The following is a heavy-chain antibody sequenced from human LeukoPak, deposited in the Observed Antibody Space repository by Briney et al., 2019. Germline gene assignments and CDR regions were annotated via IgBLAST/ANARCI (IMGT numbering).Heavy chain of an antibody. J-gene: IGHJ4*02. CDR2: IYYREST. V-gene: IGHV4-30-4*07. D-gene: IGHD5-18*01. CDR1: GGSISSGGYS. Sequence: PSETLSLTCAVSGGSISSGGYSWSWIRQPPGKGLEWIGYIYYRESTQYNPSLKSRVTISLDTSKNQFSLKLSSVTAADTAVYYCARLGYSYGAFDYWGPGTLVTVSS. CDR3: ARLGYSYGAFDY.